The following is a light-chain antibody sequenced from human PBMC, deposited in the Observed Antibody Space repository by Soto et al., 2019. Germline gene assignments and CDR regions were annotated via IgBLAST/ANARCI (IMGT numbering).Light chain of an antibody. CDR2: GAS. Sequence: EIVMTQSPVTLSVSPGGRATLSCRASQSVGSNLAWYQQQPGQAPRPLIYGASTRATDIPVRFSGSGSGTEFTLTVSSLQSEDFAVYYCQQYNDWPLTFGPGTKVDF. V-gene: IGKV3-15*01. CDR3: QQYNDWPLT. CDR1: QSVGSN. J-gene: IGKJ3*01.